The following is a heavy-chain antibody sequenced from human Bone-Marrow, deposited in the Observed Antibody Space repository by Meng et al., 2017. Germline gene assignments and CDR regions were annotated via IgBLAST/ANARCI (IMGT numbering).Heavy chain of an antibody. CDR2: INHSGST. CDR3: ARVAYRWGGDCSYFDY. Sequence: QVQLQQWGAGLLKPSETLSLTCAVYGGSFSGYYCSWIRQPPGKGLEWIGEINHSGSTNYNPSLKSRVTISVDTSKNQFSLKLSSVTAADTAVYYCARVAYRWGGDCSYFDYWGQGTLVTVSS. J-gene: IGHJ4*02. D-gene: IGHD2-21*02. V-gene: IGHV4-34*01. CDR1: GGSFSGYY.